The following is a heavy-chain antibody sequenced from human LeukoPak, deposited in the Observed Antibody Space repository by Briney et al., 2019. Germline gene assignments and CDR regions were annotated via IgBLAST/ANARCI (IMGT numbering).Heavy chain of an antibody. Sequence: PGGSLRLSCAASGFTFSSYAISWVRQAPGKGLEWVSAISGSGGSTYYADSVKGRFTISRDNSKNTLYLQMNSLRAEDTAVYYCAKPFGWAAAEFRGDYWGQGTLATVSS. CDR2: ISGSGGST. J-gene: IGHJ4*02. CDR1: GFTFSSYA. CDR3: AKPFGWAAAEFRGDY. V-gene: IGHV3-23*01. D-gene: IGHD6-13*01.